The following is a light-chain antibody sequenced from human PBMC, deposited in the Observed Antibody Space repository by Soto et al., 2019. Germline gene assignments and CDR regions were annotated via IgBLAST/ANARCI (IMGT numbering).Light chain of an antibody. J-gene: IGKJ1*01. CDR2: DAS. V-gene: IGKV3-15*01. Sequence: EIVLTQSPATLSVSPGERGTLXSKSSQRVSRNLAWYQQKPGQAPRLLIYDASTRATGIPDRFSGSGSETEFTLTISSLQSEDYAIYYCQQYNNWPPWTFGQGTKVDIK. CDR3: QQYNNWPPWT. CDR1: QRVSRN.